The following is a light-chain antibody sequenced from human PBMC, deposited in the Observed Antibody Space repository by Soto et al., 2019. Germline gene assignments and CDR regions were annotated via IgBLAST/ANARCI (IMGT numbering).Light chain of an antibody. CDR1: QDISNY. Sequence: DIQMTQSPTSLSAYVGDRVTITCQASQDISNYLNWYQQKPGKAPKLLIYDASNLETGVPSRFTGSWSGTDFTFTISSLQPEDIATYYCQQYDNLPPKTFGQGTKLEIK. CDR2: DAS. V-gene: IGKV1-33*01. CDR3: QQYDNLPPKT. J-gene: IGKJ2*01.